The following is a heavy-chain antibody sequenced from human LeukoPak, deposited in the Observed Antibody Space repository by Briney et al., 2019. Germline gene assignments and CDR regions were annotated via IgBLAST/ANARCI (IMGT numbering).Heavy chain of an antibody. J-gene: IGHJ4*02. CDR2: ISAYNGNT. CDR1: GYTFNSYG. CDR3: ARDDGYSGCDLHATPFDY. V-gene: IGHV1-18*01. Sequence: ASVKVSCKASGYTFNSYGISWVRQAPGQGLEWMGWISAYNGNTNYAQKLQGRVTMTTDTSTSTAYMELRSLRSDDTAVYYCARDDGYSGCDLHATPFDYWGQGTLVTVSS. D-gene: IGHD5-12*01.